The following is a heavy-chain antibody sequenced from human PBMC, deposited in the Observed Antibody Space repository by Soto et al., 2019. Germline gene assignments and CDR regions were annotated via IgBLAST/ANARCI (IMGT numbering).Heavy chain of an antibody. J-gene: IGHJ6*02. D-gene: IGHD6-6*01. CDR2: IIPIFGTA. V-gene: IGHV1-69*13. Sequence: SVKVSCKASGGTFSSYAISWVRQAPGQGLEWMGGIIPIFGTANYAQKFQGRVTITADESTSTAYMELSSLRSEDTAVYYCARSMGVSPSSSTDGLYGRDVWGQGTTGTGSS. CDR1: GGTFSSYA. CDR3: ARSMGVSPSSSTDGLYGRDV.